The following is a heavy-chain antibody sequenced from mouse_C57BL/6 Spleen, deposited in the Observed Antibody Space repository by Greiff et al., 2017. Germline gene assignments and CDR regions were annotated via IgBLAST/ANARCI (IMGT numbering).Heavy chain of an antibody. CDR3: ARKIAIYDGYRYFEV. V-gene: IGHV1-64*01. Sequence: QVQLQQPGAELVKPGASVKLSCKASGYTFTSYWMHWVKQRPGQGLEWIGMIHPNSGSTNYNEKFKSKATLTVDKSSSTAYMQLSSLTSEDSAVYYCARKIAIYDGYRYFEVWGTGTTVTVSS. D-gene: IGHD2-3*01. J-gene: IGHJ1*03. CDR1: GYTFTSYW. CDR2: IHPNSGST.